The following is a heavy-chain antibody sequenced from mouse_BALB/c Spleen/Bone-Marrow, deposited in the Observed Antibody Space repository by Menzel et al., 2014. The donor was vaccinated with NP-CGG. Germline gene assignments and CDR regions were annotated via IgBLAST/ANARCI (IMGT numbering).Heavy chain of an antibody. CDR2: IDPSDSYT. Sequence: QVQLQQSGAELVKPGASVKLSCKAYGYTFASYWMHWVKQRPGQGLEWIGEIDPSDSYTNYNQKFKGKATLTVDKSSSTAYMQLSSLTSEDSAVYYCARSRGYYDYWYFDVWGAGTTVTVSS. V-gene: IGHV1-69*02. CDR3: ARSRGYYDYWYFDV. CDR1: GYTFASYW. D-gene: IGHD2-4*01. J-gene: IGHJ1*01.